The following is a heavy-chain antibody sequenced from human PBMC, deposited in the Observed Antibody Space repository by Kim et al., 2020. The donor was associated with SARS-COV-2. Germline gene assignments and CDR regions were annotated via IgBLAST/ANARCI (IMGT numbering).Heavy chain of an antibody. J-gene: IGHJ6*02. CDR3: VKGIGRTMDV. V-gene: IGHV3-23*01. CDR2: ISPSGGNT. Sequence: GGSLRLSCAASGFTFIIYGMTWVRQAPGRGMEWVSTISPSGGNTYYADSVKGRFTISRDNSKNTLYLQMNSLRAEDTAAYYCVKGIGRTMDVWGQGTTVTVSS. CDR1: GFTFIIYG.